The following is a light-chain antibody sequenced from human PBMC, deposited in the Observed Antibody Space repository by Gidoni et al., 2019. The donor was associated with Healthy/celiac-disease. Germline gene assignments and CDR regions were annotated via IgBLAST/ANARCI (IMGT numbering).Light chain of an antibody. CDR2: GAS. Sequence: EMVLTQSPGTLSLSPGERATLSCRASQSVSSSYLAWYQQKHGQAPSLLIYGASSRATGIPDRFSGSGSGTAFSLTISRLEPEDFAVYYCQQYGSSPPITFGQGTRLEIK. V-gene: IGKV3-20*01. CDR1: QSVSSSY. CDR3: QQYGSSPPIT. J-gene: IGKJ5*01.